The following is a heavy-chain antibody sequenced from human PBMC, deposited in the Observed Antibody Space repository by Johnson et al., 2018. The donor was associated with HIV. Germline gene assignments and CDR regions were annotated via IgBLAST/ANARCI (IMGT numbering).Heavy chain of an antibody. CDR2: ISYDGSNK. CDR3: ARGGAVTRRSADAFDI. Sequence: VQLVESGGGVVQPGRSLRLSCAASGFTFSSYAMHWVHQAPGKGLEWVAVISYDGSNKYHADSVKGRFTISRDNSKNTLYLQMNSLRAEDTAVYYCARGGAVTRRSADAFDIWGQGTMVTVSS. D-gene: IGHD4-11*01. V-gene: IGHV3-30*14. J-gene: IGHJ3*02. CDR1: GFTFSSYA.